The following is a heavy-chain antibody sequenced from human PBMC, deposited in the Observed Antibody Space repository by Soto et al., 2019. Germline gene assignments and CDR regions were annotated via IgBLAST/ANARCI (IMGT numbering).Heavy chain of an antibody. J-gene: IGHJ4*02. CDR3: ARDLRGGGY. CDR2: ISYDGSNK. CDR1: GFTFSSYA. V-gene: IGHV3-30-3*01. D-gene: IGHD3-16*01. Sequence: QVQLVESGGGVVQPGRSLRLSCAASGFTFSSYAMHWVRQAPGKGLEGVAVISYDGSNKYYADSVKGRFTISRDNSKNTLYLQMNSLRAEDTAVYYCARDLRGGGYWGQGTLVTVSS.